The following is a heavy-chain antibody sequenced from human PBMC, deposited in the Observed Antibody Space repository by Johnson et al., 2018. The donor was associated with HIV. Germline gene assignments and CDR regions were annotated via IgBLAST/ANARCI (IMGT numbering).Heavy chain of an antibody. V-gene: IGHV3-33*06. CDR3: AKSPGKDHGGNSGAFDI. D-gene: IGHD4-23*01. CDR1: GFTFSKYG. Sequence: QVQLVESGGGVVQPGRSLRLSCAASGFTFSKYGMHWVRQAPGKGLEWVAVIWYDGNNKYYGDSVKGRFTISRDNSKSTLYLEMNSLRVEDTAVYYCAKSPGKDHGGNSGAFDIWGQGTMVTVS. CDR2: IWYDGNNK. J-gene: IGHJ3*02.